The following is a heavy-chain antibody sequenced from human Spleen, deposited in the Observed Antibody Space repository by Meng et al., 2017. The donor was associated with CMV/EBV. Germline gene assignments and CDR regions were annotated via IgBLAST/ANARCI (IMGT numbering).Heavy chain of an antibody. CDR2: IYYSGST. D-gene: IGHD3-16*01. J-gene: IGHJ4*02. CDR1: GGSVSSGSYY. V-gene: IGHV4-61*01. CDR3: ARFNYDYGHIDY. Sequence: GSLRLSCTVSGGSVSSGSYYWSWIRQPPGKGLDWIGYIYYSGSTNYNPSLKSRVTISVDTSKNQFSLKLSSVTAADTAVYYCARFNYDYGHIDYWGQGTLVTVSS.